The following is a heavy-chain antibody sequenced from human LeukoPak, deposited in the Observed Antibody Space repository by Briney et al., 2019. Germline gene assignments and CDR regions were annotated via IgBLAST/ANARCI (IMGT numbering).Heavy chain of an antibody. J-gene: IGHJ6*03. CDR3: ARAPYSSGGSTNYYYYYYMDV. D-gene: IGHD6-19*01. Sequence: SEKVSCKASGGTFRSHAISWVRQAPGQGLEWMGGIIPIFGTANYAQKFQGRVTITADESTSTAYMELSSLRSEDTAVYYCARAPYSSGGSTNYYYYYYMDVWGKGTTVTVSS. V-gene: IGHV1-69*01. CDR2: IIPIFGTA. CDR1: GGTFRSHA.